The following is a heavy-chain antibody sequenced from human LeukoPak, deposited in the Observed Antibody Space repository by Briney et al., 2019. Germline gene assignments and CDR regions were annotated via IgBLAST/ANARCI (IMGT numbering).Heavy chain of an antibody. CDR2: IFPGDSDT. J-gene: IGHJ4*02. V-gene: IGHV5-51*01. Sequence: ESLQISCKGSGYSFTTYWIGWVRQMPGKGLEWMGIIFPGDSDTRYSPSFQGQVTISADKSITTAYLQWSSLKASDTAIYYCARSTLRYFDWFDYWGQGTLVTDSS. CDR3: ARSTLRYFDWFDY. D-gene: IGHD3-9*01. CDR1: GYSFTTYW.